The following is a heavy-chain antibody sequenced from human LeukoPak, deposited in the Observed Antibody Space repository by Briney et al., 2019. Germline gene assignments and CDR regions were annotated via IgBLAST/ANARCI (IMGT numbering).Heavy chain of an antibody. Sequence: GGSQRLSCAASGFTFSSYAMSWVRQAPGKGLEWVSGISGSDGSTYYADSVKGRFTISRDNSKNTLYLQMNSLRGEDTAVYYCARRAGAYSHPYDYWGQGTLVTVSS. CDR2: ISGSDGST. J-gene: IGHJ4*02. D-gene: IGHD4/OR15-4a*01. CDR1: GFTFSSYA. CDR3: ARRAGAYSHPYDY. V-gene: IGHV3-23*01.